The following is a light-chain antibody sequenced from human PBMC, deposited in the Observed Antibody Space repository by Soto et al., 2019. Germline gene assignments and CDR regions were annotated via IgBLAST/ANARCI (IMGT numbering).Light chain of an antibody. V-gene: IGKV3D-20*02. J-gene: IGKJ5*01. CDR1: QSINSNY. CDR3: QQRSNWPSIT. CDR2: SAS. Sequence: EIVLMQSPGTLSLSPGERATLSCRASQSINSNYFAWYQQKPGQAPRLLFYSASSRVTGIPDRFSASGSGTNFTLTISSLEPEDFAVYYCQQRSNWPSITFGQGTRLEIK.